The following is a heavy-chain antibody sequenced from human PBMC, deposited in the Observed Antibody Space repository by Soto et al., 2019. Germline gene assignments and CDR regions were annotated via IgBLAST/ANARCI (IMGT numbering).Heavy chain of an antibody. D-gene: IGHD2-15*01. CDR2: INHSGST. CDR3: ARGIPGIAVVVAANNWFDP. V-gene: IGHV4-34*01. CDR1: GGSFSGYY. Sequence: QVQLQQWGAGLLKPSETLSLTCAVYGGSFSGYYWSWIRQPPGKGLEWIGEINHSGSTNYNPSLKSRVTISVDTSKNQFSLKLSSVTAADTAVYYCARGIPGIAVVVAANNWFDPWGQGTLVTVSS. J-gene: IGHJ5*02.